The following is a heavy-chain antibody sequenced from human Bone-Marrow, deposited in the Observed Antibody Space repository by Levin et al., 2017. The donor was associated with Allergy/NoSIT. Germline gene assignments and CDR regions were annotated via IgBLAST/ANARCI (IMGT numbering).Heavy chain of an antibody. CDR1: GFAFSDYF. V-gene: IGHV1-2*06. Sequence: GASVKVSCKASGFAFSDYFIHWVRQAPGQGLEWMGRIGPNSGGTNYGQKFQGRVTMTRDTSTSIAFMELRGLRSDDTAVYYCTTAVTTLDFDYWGQGTLVSVSS. J-gene: IGHJ4*02. D-gene: IGHD4-17*01. CDR2: IGPNSGGT. CDR3: TTAVTTLDFDY.